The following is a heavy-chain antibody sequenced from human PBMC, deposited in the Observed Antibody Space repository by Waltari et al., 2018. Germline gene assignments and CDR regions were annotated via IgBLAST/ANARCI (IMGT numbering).Heavy chain of an antibody. CDR1: GFTFSTYP. V-gene: IGHV3-30*02. Sequence: QVQLVESGGGVVQPGGSLRLSCATSGFTFSTYPMNWVRQAPGKGRGWVAFKRHEGSDIYYGDSVKGRFTISRDNSRNTLYLHMNSLRVEDTAVYFCAKDMFYTSSGSDYWGQGARVFVSS. D-gene: IGHD3-10*02. CDR2: KRHEGSDI. CDR3: AKDMFYTSSGSDY. J-gene: IGHJ4*02.